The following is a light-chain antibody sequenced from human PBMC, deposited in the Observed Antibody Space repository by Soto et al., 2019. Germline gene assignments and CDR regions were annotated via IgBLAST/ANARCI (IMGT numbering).Light chain of an antibody. J-gene: IGKJ4*01. Sequence: IVMTQSPVTLSVSPGERATLSCRASQSVGYNLAWFRQKPGQPPRLLIYGASMRSPGIPARFSGSGSGKEFTLTINSLQSEDFAVYYCHQYNNWPLTFGGGTKVEIK. CDR3: HQYNNWPLT. V-gene: IGKV3-15*01. CDR1: QSVGYN. CDR2: GAS.